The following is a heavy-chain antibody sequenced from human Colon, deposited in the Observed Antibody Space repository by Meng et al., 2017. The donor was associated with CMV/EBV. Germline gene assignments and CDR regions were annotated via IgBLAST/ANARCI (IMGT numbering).Heavy chain of an antibody. D-gene: IGHD3-3*01. CDR2: ISGSGVHT. Sequence: GGSLRLSCAASGFTFSNYAISWVRQAPGKGLEWVSGISGSGVHTYYADSVKGRFTISRDNSRNTVYLQMNSLRAEDTALYYCAKGTQYSDFWSGFRHWGHGTLVTVSS. CDR1: GFTFSNYA. V-gene: IGHV3-23*01. J-gene: IGHJ4*01. CDR3: AKGTQYSDFWSGFRH.